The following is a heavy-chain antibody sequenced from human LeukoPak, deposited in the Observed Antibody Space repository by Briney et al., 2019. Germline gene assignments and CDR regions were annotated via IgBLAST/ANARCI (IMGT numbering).Heavy chain of an antibody. CDR3: ARDNSVEDTAWWFDP. J-gene: IGHJ5*02. Sequence: ASVKVSCKASGYSFTSYCMHWVRQAPGQGLEWMGLINPSGGSTSYAQKFQGRVTMTRDMSTSTDYMELSSLRSEDTAVYYCARDNSVEDTAWWFDPWGQGTLVTVSS. V-gene: IGHV1-46*01. CDR2: INPSGGST. CDR1: GYSFTSYC. D-gene: IGHD4-23*01.